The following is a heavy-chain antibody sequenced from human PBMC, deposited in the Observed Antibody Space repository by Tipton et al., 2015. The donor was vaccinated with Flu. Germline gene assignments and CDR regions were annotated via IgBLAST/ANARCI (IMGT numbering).Heavy chain of an antibody. V-gene: IGHV3-15*01. CDR1: GFTFSNAW. Sequence: SLRLSCAGSGFTFSNAWLTWVRQPPGKGLEWVGRIKSKADGGTTDYPAPVTGRFTISRDDSKNTLYLQMNSLKTEDTAVYYCTTGRGHYGNFDHWGQGTLVTVSS. CDR3: TTGRGHYGNFDH. D-gene: IGHD3-3*01. J-gene: IGHJ4*02. CDR2: IKSKADGGTT.